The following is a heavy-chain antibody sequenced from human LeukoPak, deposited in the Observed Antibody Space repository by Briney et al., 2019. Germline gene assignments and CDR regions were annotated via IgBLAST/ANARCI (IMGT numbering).Heavy chain of an antibody. CDR3: ARLYHDILTGYSNFDY. Sequence: ASVKISCKASGYTFTSYGISWVRQAPGQGLEWMGWISAYNGNTNYAQKLQGRVTMTTDTSTSTAYMELRSLRSDDTAVYYCARLYHDILTGYSNFDYWGQGTLVTVSS. J-gene: IGHJ4*02. CDR1: GYTFTSYG. D-gene: IGHD3-9*01. V-gene: IGHV1-18*04. CDR2: ISAYNGNT.